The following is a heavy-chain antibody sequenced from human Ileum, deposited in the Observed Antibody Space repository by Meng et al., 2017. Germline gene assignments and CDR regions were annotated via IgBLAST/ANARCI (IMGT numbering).Heavy chain of an antibody. D-gene: IGHD2/OR15-2a*01. CDR3: ARDAEDDTTSYYVY. V-gene: IGHV1-69*04. Sequence: SVKVSCKAAGGSFRAYAINWVRQAPGQGLELMGRIIPLPGVANNAQKFHGRISITADKSTATVYMELSGLTSDDTAMYYCARDAEDDTTSYYVYWGHGTLVTVSS. J-gene: IGHJ4*01. CDR1: GGSFRAYA. CDR2: IIPLPGVA.